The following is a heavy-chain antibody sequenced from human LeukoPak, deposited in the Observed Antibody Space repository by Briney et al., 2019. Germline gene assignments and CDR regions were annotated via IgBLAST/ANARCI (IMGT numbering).Heavy chain of an antibody. D-gene: IGHD4-17*01. J-gene: IGHJ6*03. V-gene: IGHV1-46*01. Sequence: GASVKVSCKASGYTFTSSYMHWVRQAPGQGLEWMGIINPSGGSTSYAQKFQGRVTMTRDTSTSTVYMELSSLRSEDTAVYYCARDLATVTEPYYYYMDVWGKGTTVTISS. CDR3: ARDLATVTEPYYYYMDV. CDR2: INPSGGST. CDR1: GYTFTSSY.